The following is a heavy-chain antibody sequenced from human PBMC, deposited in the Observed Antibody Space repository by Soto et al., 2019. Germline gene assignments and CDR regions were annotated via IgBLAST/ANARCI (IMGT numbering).Heavy chain of an antibody. V-gene: IGHV3-23*01. J-gene: IGHJ4*02. Sequence: GGSLRLSCAASGFTFSSYAMSWVRQAPGKGLEWVSAISGSGGSTYYADSVKGRFTISRDNSKNTLYLQMNSLRAEDTAVYYCAKGQKRELRWIYLDYWGQGTLVTVSS. CDR3: AKGQKRELRWIYLDY. CDR2: ISGSGGST. D-gene: IGHD4-17*01. CDR1: GFTFSSYA.